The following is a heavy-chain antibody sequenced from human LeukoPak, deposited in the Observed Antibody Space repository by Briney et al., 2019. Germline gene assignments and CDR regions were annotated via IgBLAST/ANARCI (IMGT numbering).Heavy chain of an antibody. Sequence: SETLSLTCTVSDGSISSHYWSWIRQPPGKGLEWIGYIYYSGSTNYNPSLKSRVTISVDTSKNQFSLKLSSVTAADTAVYYCARGARWLQPYWGQGTLVTVSS. CDR2: IYYSGST. J-gene: IGHJ4*02. D-gene: IGHD5-24*01. CDR3: ARGARWLQPY. V-gene: IGHV4-59*11. CDR1: DGSISSHY.